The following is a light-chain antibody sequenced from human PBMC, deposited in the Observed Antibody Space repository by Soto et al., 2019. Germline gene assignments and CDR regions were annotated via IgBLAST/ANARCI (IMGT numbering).Light chain of an antibody. CDR1: SSDVGGYNY. Sequence: QSALTQPASVSGSPGQSITISCTGTSSDVGGYNYVSWYQQHPGKAPKLMIYEVSNRPSGVSNRFSGSKSGNTASLTISGLQAEDEADYYCSSYTSNSTLALCVFGTGTKLTVL. CDR2: EVS. V-gene: IGLV2-14*01. CDR3: SSYTSNSTLALCV. J-gene: IGLJ1*01.